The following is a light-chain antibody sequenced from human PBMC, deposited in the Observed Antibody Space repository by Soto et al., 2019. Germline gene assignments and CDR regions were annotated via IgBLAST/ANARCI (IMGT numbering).Light chain of an antibody. CDR2: DVS. CDR1: SSDVGGYNY. Sequence: QSALTQPASVSGSPGQSITISCTGTSSDVGGYNYVSWYKQHPGKAPKVMIYDVSKRPSGISNRFSGSKSGNTASLTISGLQVEDEADYYCSSYTSGSTRVVFGGGTKVTVL. J-gene: IGLJ2*01. V-gene: IGLV2-14*03. CDR3: SSYTSGSTRVV.